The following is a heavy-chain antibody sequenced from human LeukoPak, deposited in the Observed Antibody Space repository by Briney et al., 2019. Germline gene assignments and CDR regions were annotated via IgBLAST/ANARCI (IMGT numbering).Heavy chain of an antibody. Sequence: SETLSLTCTVSGDSISPNYWSWVRQPPGKGLEWIGYISYSGSTKYNPSLKSRVTMSVDTSKNQFSLKLSSVTAADTAVYYCAKMKRGTAYDAFVIWGQGTRVTVSS. V-gene: IGHV4-59*01. D-gene: IGHD3/OR15-3a*01. CDR3: AKMKRGTAYDAFVI. CDR2: ISYSGST. CDR1: GDSISPNY. J-gene: IGHJ3*02.